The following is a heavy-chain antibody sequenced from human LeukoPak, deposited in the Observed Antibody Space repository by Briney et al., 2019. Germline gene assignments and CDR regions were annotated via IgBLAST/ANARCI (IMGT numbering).Heavy chain of an antibody. CDR3: ARDKMRKFGELSAPFDY. V-gene: IGHV3-21*05. J-gene: IGHJ4*02. Sequence: PGGSLRLSCAASGFTFSSYSMNWVRQAPGKGLEWVSYISSSSSAIYYADSVKGRFTISRDNAKNSLYLQMNSLRAEDTAVYYCARDKMRKFGELSAPFDYWGQGTLVTVSS. CDR1: GFTFSSYS. D-gene: IGHD3-10*01. CDR2: ISSSSSAI.